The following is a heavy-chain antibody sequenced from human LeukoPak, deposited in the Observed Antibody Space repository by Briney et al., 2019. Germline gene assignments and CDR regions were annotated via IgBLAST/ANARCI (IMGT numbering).Heavy chain of an antibody. CDR2: ISYDGSNK. D-gene: IGHD6-13*01. V-gene: IGHV3-30*03. J-gene: IGHJ4*02. CDR3: ARGPAAGPGGMGY. Sequence: PGGSLRLSCAASGFTFSSYGMHWVRQAPGKGLEWVAVISYDGSNKYYADSVKGRFTISRDNSKNTLYLQMNSLRAEDTAVYYCARGPAAGPGGMGYWGQGTLVTVSS. CDR1: GFTFSSYG.